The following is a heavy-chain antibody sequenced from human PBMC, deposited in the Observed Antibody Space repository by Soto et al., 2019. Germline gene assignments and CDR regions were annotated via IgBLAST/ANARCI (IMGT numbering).Heavy chain of an antibody. D-gene: IGHD2-15*01. J-gene: IGHJ6*03. V-gene: IGHV1-3*01. CDR1: GYTFTSYA. Sequence: QVQLVQSGAEVKKPGASVKVSCKASGYTFTSYAMHWVRQAPGQRLEWMGWINAGNGNTKYSQKFQGRVTITRDTAASTAYMELSSLRSEDTAVYYCASGRLPRYCSGGSGYSDYYYYYMDVWGKGTTVTVSS. CDR2: INAGNGNT. CDR3: ASGRLPRYCSGGSGYSDYYYYYMDV.